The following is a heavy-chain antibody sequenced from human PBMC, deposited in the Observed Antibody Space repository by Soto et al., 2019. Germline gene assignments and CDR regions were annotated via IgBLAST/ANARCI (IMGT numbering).Heavy chain of an antibody. CDR3: ARMNYYDTSGYPFDY. J-gene: IGHJ4*02. CDR2: IYFRGTT. V-gene: IGHV4-59*01. Sequence: SETLSLTCTVSGGSISSYYWSWIRQTTGKGLEWIGYIYFRGTTNYNPSLKSRVTMSADASKNQFSLKLNSVTAADTAVYYCARMNYYDTSGYPFDYWGQGRMVTVSS. CDR1: GGSISSYY. D-gene: IGHD3-22*01.